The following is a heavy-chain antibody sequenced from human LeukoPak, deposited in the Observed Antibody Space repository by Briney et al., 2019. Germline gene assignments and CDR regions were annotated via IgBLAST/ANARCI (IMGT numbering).Heavy chain of an antibody. CDR2: INHSGST. J-gene: IGHJ5*02. CDR1: GEPFSAYS. CDR3: TRERSTPGINWFDP. D-gene: IGHD1-1*01. Sequence: SETLSLTCTVYGEPFSAYSWNWIRQSPGKGLEWIGEINHSGSTNYNPSLKSRVTISVDTSKSQTSKRQFSLKLNSVTAADTAVYYCTRERSTPGINWFDPWGQGTLVTVSS. V-gene: IGHV4-34*01.